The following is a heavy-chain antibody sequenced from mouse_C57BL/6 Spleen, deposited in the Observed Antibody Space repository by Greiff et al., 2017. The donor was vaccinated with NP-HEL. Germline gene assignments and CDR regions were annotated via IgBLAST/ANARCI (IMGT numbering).Heavy chain of an antibody. D-gene: IGHD3-2*02. Sequence: QVQLQQPGAELVKPGASVKLSCKASGYTFTSYWMQWVKQRPGQGLEWIGEIDPSDSYTNYNQKFKGKATLTVDTSSSTAYMQLSSLTSEDAAVYYCAKVGDSSGYKAYWGQGTLVTVSA. CDR1: GYTFTSYW. V-gene: IGHV1-50*01. CDR3: AKVGDSSGYKAY. J-gene: IGHJ3*01. CDR2: IDPSDSYT.